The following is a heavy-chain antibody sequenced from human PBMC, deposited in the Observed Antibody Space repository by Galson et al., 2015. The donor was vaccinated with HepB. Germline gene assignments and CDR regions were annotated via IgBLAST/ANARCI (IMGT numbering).Heavy chain of an antibody. Sequence: CAISGDSVSDNTVAWNWIRQSPSSGLEWLGRTYYTSDFHNDYALSVQGRITINPDTSKNQVSLQLNSVTPEDTAVYYCARERGNVFGYWGQGTLVTVSS. CDR1: GDSVSDNTVA. J-gene: IGHJ4*02. D-gene: IGHD1-1*01. V-gene: IGHV6-1*01. CDR3: ARERGNVFGY. CDR2: TYYTSDFHN.